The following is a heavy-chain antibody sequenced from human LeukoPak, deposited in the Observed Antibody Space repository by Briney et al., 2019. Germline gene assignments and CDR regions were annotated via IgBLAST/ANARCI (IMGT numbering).Heavy chain of an antibody. Sequence: SVKVSCKASGYSFTKYGFNWVRQAPARGLEWMRWISNYNGNTDYAQNFQRRVTMTTDTMTTTAYMELRSLKSDDTAVYYCARSGLGTGWSFSDFWGQGNLVTVSS. V-gene: IGHV1-18*01. J-gene: IGHJ4*02. CDR3: ARSGLGTGWSFSDF. CDR2: ISNYNGNT. D-gene: IGHD2-15*01. CDR1: GYSFTKYG.